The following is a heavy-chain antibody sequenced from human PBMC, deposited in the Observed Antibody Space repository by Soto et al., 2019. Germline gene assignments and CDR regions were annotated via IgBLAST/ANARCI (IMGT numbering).Heavy chain of an antibody. V-gene: IGHV1-18*01. CDR3: ARDNGYFDL. J-gene: IGHJ4*02. CDR2: ISTYSGNT. Sequence: ASVKVFCKTSGYTFSSYSVNWVRQAPGQGLEWMAWISTYSGNTRYSERLRGRVTVTLDKSARTAFMEMWGLTSDDTGVYFCARDNGYFDLWGQGTLVTVS. CDR1: GYTFSSYS. D-gene: IGHD2-8*01.